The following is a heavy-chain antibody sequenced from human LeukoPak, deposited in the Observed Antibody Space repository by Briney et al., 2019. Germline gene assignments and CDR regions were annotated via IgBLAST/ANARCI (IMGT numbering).Heavy chain of an antibody. D-gene: IGHD3-22*01. CDR3: ARAPRDSSSSNYMRRFDY. V-gene: IGHV4-38-2*01. CDR1: GYSISSDNY. CDR2: IYHSGST. J-gene: IGHJ4*02. Sequence: SETLSLTCAVSGYSISSDNYWVWIRQPPGQGLERTGGIYHSGSTYYNPSLKSRVTMSVDTSKNQFSLKLSSVTAAETAVYYCARAPRDSSSSNYMRRFDYWGQGTLVTVSS.